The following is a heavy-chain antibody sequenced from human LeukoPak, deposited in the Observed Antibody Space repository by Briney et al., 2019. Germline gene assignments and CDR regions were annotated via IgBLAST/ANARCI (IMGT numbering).Heavy chain of an antibody. CDR1: GYTFTGYY. D-gene: IGHD6-6*01. CDR2: INPKSGGT. Sequence: ASVKVSCKASGYTFTGYYMHWVRQAPGQGLEWMGWINPKSGGTNYAQKFQGRVTMTRDTSISTAYMEVSRMTSDDTAVYYCARYSSSSPSRGYGMDVWGQGTTVTVSS. V-gene: IGHV1-2*02. J-gene: IGHJ6*02. CDR3: ARYSSSSPSRGYGMDV.